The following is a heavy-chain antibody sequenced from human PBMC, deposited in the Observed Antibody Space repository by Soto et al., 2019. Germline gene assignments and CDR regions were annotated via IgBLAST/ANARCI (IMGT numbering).Heavy chain of an antibody. CDR1: GFIFSSHL. J-gene: IGHJ4*02. CDR2: IGPDGSNI. V-gene: IGHV3-74*01. CDR3: VRDNNWSFDY. Sequence: GSLRLSYAASGFIFSSHLMHWVRQAPGKGLVGVSHIGPDGSNIWEADSVQGRFTISRDNARNRLYLQMNSVRDEDTAIYYRVRDNNWSFDYWGQGILVTVCS. D-gene: IGHD1-1*01.